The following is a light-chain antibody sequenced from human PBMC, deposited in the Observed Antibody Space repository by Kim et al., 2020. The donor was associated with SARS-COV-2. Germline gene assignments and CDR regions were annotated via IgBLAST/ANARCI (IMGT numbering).Light chain of an antibody. CDR2: AAS. V-gene: IGKV1-27*01. Sequence: SASVGDRVTNTCRASQPVSNYLAWYQQKPGKVPELLIYAASTVQSGVLSRFSGSGSGTDFTLTINTLQPEDGATYYCQRYNSAPYTFGQGTKLEI. CDR1: QPVSNY. CDR3: QRYNSAPYT. J-gene: IGKJ2*01.